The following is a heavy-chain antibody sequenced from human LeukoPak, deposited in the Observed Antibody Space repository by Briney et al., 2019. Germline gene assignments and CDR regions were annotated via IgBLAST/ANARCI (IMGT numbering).Heavy chain of an antibody. CDR3: ARHVDGDHFDY. CDR2: IYYSGST. D-gene: IGHD4-17*01. CDR1: GGSISSYY. V-gene: IGHV4-59*08. Sequence: SETLSLTCTVSGGSISSYYWSWIRQPPGKGLEWVGYIYYSGSTNYNPSLKSRVTISVDTSKNQFSLKLSSVTAADTAVYYCARHVDGDHFDYWVQGTLVTVSS. J-gene: IGHJ4*02.